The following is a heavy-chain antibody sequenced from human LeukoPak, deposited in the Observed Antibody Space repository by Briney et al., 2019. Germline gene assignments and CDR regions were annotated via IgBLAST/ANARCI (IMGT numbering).Heavy chain of an antibody. V-gene: IGHV3-33*08. CDR1: GFTVSSNY. Sequence: TGGSLRLSCAASGFTVSSNYMSWVRQAPGKGLEWVAVIWYDGSNKYYADSVKGRFTISRDNSKNTLYLQMNSLRAEDTAVYYCARDGFWPRRREYDSSGYPLTRYYFDYWGQGTLVTVSS. D-gene: IGHD3-22*01. J-gene: IGHJ4*02. CDR3: ARDGFWPRRREYDSSGYPLTRYYFDY. CDR2: IWYDGSNK.